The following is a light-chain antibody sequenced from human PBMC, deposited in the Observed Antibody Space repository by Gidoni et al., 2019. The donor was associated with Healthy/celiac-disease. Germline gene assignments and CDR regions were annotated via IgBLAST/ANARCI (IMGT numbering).Light chain of an antibody. CDR3: QQYGSAPRT. Sequence: DIVLTQSPGTLSLSPGERATLSCRASQSVSSSYLAWYEQKPGQAPRLLIYGASSRATGIPDRFSGSGSGTDFTLTISRLEPEDFAVYYCQQYGSAPRTFXXXTKLEIK. V-gene: IGKV3-20*01. CDR2: GAS. J-gene: IGKJ2*01. CDR1: QSVSSSY.